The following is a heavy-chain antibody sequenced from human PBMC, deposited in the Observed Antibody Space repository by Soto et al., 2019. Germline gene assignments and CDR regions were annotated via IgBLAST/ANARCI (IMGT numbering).Heavy chain of an antibody. J-gene: IGHJ4*02. Sequence: HLQLQESGPGLVKPSETLSLTCIVSGVSISSSTQYWGWIRQPPGQGLEWLASIYSSGRPYYNPPLKSRLTISVDTSKNQVSLELSTMTAADEAEYYCVRHGGNYGDWAFDYWGQGALVTVS. V-gene: IGHV4-39*01. CDR1: GVSISSSTQY. CDR2: IYSSGRP. D-gene: IGHD4-17*01. CDR3: VRHGGNYGDWAFDY.